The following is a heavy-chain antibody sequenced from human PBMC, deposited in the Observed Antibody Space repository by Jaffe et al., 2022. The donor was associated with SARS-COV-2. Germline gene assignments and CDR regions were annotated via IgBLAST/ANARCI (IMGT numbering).Heavy chain of an antibody. Sequence: EVQLVESGGGLVKPGGSLRLSCAASGFDFKNAWMSWFRQAPGKGLEWVGRIKRKIDGGTTEYAAPVKGRFTISRDDSKNTLFLQMDSLKSEDTAVYYCTTEGGSWGQGTMVTVSS. CDR2: IKRKIDGGTT. V-gene: IGHV3-15*01. CDR1: GFDFKNAW. CDR3: TTEGGS. J-gene: IGHJ3*01. D-gene: IGHD1-26*01.